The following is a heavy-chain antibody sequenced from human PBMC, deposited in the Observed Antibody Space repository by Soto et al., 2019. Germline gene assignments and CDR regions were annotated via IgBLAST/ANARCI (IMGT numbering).Heavy chain of an antibody. CDR3: ASVLRYFGWLLPTPPDY. J-gene: IGHJ4*02. CDR1: GFTFSSYA. CDR2: ISYDGSNK. Sequence: GGSLRLSCAASGFTFSSYAMHWVRQAPGKGLEWVAVISYDGSNKYYADSVEGRFTISRDNSKNTLYLQMNSLRAEDTAVYYCASVLRYFGWLLPTPPDYWGQGTLVTVSS. V-gene: IGHV3-30-3*01. D-gene: IGHD3-9*01.